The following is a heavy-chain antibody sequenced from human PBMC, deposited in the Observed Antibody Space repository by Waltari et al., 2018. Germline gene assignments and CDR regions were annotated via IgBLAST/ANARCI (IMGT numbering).Heavy chain of an antibody. V-gene: IGHV3-53*01. CDR1: GFTVSSNY. J-gene: IGHJ4*02. CDR3: ARELDGDYWDY. Sequence: EVQLVESGGGLIQPGGSLRLSCAASGFTVSSNYMSWVRQAQGKGLEWVSVIYSGGSTSYADSVKGRFTISRDNSKNTLYLQMNSLRAEDTAVYYCARELDGDYWDYWGQGTLVTVSS. D-gene: IGHD1-1*01. CDR2: IYSGGST.